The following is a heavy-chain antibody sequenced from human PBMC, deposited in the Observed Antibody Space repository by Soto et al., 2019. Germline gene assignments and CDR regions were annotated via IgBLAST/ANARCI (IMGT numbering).Heavy chain of an antibody. J-gene: IGHJ4*02. Sequence: SETLSLTCAVSGGSIISSNWWSLVRQPPGKGLEWIGEIYHSGSTNYNPSLKSRVTILVDKSKNQFSLKLSSVTAADTAVYYCASQKLDVPAFFDNWGQGTLVTVSS. V-gene: IGHV4-4*02. CDR1: GGSIISSNW. D-gene: IGHD3-3*02. CDR3: ASQKLDVPAFFDN. CDR2: IYHSGST.